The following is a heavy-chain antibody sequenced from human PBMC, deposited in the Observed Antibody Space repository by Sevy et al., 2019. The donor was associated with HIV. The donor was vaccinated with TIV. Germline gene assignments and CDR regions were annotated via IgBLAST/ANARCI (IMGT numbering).Heavy chain of an antibody. J-gene: IGHJ6*02. Sequence: SETLSLTCTVSGGSISSYYWSWIRQPPGKGLEWIGYIYYSGSTNYNPSLKSRVTISVDTSKNQFSLKLSSVTAADTAVYYCATNYECWSGYYTEVKDYYGMDVWGQGTTVTVSS. CDR1: GGSISSYY. CDR3: ATNYECWSGYYTEVKDYYGMDV. D-gene: IGHD3-3*01. CDR2: IYYSGST. V-gene: IGHV4-59*01.